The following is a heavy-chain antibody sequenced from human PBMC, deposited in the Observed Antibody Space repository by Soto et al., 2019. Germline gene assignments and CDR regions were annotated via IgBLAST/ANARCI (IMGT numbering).Heavy chain of an antibody. Sequence: QVELVESGGGVVQPGRSLRLSCAASGFTFSSYGMHWVRQAPGKGLEWVAVISYDGNLAYYADSVKGRFTISRDNSKNTLYLQMKSLRTAVTAIDYCAKEGPITNWYFDYWGQGTLVTVSS. CDR3: AKEGPITNWYFDY. D-gene: IGHD1-1*01. CDR2: ISYDGNLA. V-gene: IGHV3-30*18. J-gene: IGHJ4*02. CDR1: GFTFSSYG.